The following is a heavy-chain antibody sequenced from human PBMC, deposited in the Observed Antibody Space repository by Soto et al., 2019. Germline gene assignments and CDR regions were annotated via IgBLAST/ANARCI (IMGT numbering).Heavy chain of an antibody. CDR1: GGTFSSYA. CDR2: IITVFGTA. V-gene: IGHV1-69*01. D-gene: IGHD1-1*01. J-gene: IGHJ1*01. CDR3: ARGWNDFPH. Sequence: QVQLVQSGAEVKKPGSSVNVSCKASGGTFSSYAISWVRQAPGQGLECMGGIITVFGTANYAQKFQGRVTINADEPTSTVYMELSSLRSVDTAVYYCARGWNDFPHWGQGTLVTVSS.